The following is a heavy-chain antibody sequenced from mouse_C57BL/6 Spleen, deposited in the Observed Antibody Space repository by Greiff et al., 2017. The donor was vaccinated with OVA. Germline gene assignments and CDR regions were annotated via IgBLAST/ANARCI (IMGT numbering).Heavy chain of an antibody. CDR2: IRYDGSN. J-gene: IGHJ1*03. D-gene: IGHD2-1*01. CDR1: GYSITSGYF. Sequence: EVQLQQSGPGLVKPSQSLSLTCSVTGYSITSGYFWNWMRQCPGNQLEWMGYIRYDGSNNYNPSLKNRISITRDTSTNQYFLKLNSLTTEDAATYYCARDDGNYDFDVWGTGTTVTVSS. CDR3: ARDDGNYDFDV. V-gene: IGHV3-6*01.